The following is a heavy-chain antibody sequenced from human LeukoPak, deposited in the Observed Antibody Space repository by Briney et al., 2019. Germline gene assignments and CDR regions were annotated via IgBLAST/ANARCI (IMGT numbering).Heavy chain of an antibody. J-gene: IGHJ5*02. Sequence: GGSLRLSCAASGFTFDVYGMIWVRHAPGEGLVWVCGFYWCGCSTGYAESVKGRYTISRDNAKNSLYLQINTLRAEDTALYYCTIHRDTYYYGTGSQPWCEPWGQGTLVTVSS. V-gene: IGHV3-20*04. D-gene: IGHD3-10*01. CDR2: FYWCGCST. CDR3: TIHRDTYYYGTGSQPWCEP. CDR1: GFTFDVYG.